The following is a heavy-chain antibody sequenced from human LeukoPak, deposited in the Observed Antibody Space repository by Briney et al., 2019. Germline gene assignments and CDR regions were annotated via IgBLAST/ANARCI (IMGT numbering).Heavy chain of an antibody. CDR3: ARGLPGGAFDI. V-gene: IGHV1-69*04. CDR1: GGTFSSYA. Sequence: ASVKVSCKASGGTFSSYAISWVRQAPGQGLEWMGRIIPILGIANYAQKFQGRVTITADKSTSTAYMELSSLRSEDTAVYYCARGLPGGAFDIWGQGTKVTVSS. J-gene: IGHJ3*02. D-gene: IGHD4-23*01. CDR2: IIPILGIA.